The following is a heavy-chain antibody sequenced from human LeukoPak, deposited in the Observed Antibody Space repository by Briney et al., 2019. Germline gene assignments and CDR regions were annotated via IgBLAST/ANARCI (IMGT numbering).Heavy chain of an antibody. J-gene: IGHJ4*02. CDR3: ARGRRGDEYWSSSWYYFDY. D-gene: IGHD6-13*01. CDR1: GFTFSSYG. CDR2: IWYDGSNK. V-gene: IGHV3-33*01. Sequence: PGGSLRLSCAASGFTFSSYGMHWVRQAPGKGLERVAGIWYDGSNKYYADYVRGRFTISRDNSKNTLYLKMNSLRAEDTAVYYCARGRRGDEYWSSSWYYFDYWGQGTLVTVSS.